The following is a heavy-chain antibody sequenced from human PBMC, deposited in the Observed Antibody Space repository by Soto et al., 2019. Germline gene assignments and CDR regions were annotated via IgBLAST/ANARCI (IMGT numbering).Heavy chain of an antibody. CDR2: ISGSGGST. D-gene: IGHD6-13*01. CDR1: GFTFSSYA. Sequence: EVQLLESGGGLVQPGGSLRLSCAASGFTFSSYAMSWVRQAPGKGLEWVSAISGSGGSTYYADSVKGRFTISRDNSKNTLYRQMNSLRADDTAVYYCAKEGSSRGGAFDTWGQGTMVTVSS. J-gene: IGHJ3*02. CDR3: AKEGSSRGGAFDT. V-gene: IGHV3-23*01.